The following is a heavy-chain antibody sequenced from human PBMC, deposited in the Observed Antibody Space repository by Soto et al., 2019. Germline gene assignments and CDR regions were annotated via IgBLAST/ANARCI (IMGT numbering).Heavy chain of an antibody. J-gene: IGHJ6*02. V-gene: IGHV3-48*02. CDR2: ISSSGGAI. CDR1: GFIFSDYT. D-gene: IGHD6-13*01. Sequence: EVQLVASGGDLVQPGGSLRLSCAASGFIFSDYTMTWVRQAPGRGLEFVSHISSSGGAIFYAESVKGRFTVSRDNATNSLYLQMNSLRDEATAVCFCARDHGGSTWFVGVYYFFGMDVWGQGTAVTVSS. CDR3: ARDHGGSTWFVGVYYFFGMDV.